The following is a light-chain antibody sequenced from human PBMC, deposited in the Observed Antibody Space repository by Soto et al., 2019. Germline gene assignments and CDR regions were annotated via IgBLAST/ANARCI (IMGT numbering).Light chain of an antibody. CDR3: QHFGGTTFT. V-gene: IGKV3-20*01. Sequence: EIVLTQSPATLSLSPGERATLSCRASQSVSSSYIAWYQQRPGQTPSLLIYGASTRATGIPDRFSGSGSGTHFTLTISRLEPGDFAVYYCQHFGGTTFTFGQGTQLEIK. CDR1: QSVSSSY. J-gene: IGKJ5*01. CDR2: GAS.